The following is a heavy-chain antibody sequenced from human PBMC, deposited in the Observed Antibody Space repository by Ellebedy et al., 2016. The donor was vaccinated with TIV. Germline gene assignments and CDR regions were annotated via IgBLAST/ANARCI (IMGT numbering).Heavy chain of an antibody. Sequence: GGSLRLSXTASGFTFGDYAMSWVRQAPGKGLEWVSFIRSKAYGGTTEYAASVKGRFTISRDDSKSIAYLQMNSPKAEDTAVYYCTRDLTTLAAAGTGIYYYTMDVWGHGTTVTVSS. J-gene: IGHJ6*02. CDR3: TRDLTTLAAAGTGIYYYTMDV. CDR1: GFTFGDYA. CDR2: IRSKAYGGTT. D-gene: IGHD6-13*01. V-gene: IGHV3-49*04.